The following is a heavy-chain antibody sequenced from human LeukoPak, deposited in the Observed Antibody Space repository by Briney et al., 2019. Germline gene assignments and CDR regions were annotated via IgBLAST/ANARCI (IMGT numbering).Heavy chain of an antibody. J-gene: IGHJ4*02. CDR3: AKDMGPLDGYDGFDY. CDR1: GFTFDDYA. D-gene: IGHD5-12*01. V-gene: IGHV3-9*01. Sequence: GGSLRLSCAASGFTFDDYAMHWVRQAPGKGLEWVSGISWNSGSIGYADSVKGRFTISRDNAKNSLYLQMNSLRAEDTALYYCAKDMGPLDGYDGFDYWGQGTLVTVSS. CDR2: ISWNSGSI.